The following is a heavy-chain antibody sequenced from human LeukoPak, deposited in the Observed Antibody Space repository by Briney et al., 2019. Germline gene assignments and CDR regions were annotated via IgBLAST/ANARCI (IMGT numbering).Heavy chain of an antibody. CDR1: GFTFSSYW. V-gene: IGHV3-74*01. CDR3: LYWGYFQH. Sequence: GGSLRLSCAASGFTFSSYWMQWVRQVPNQGLMWVSRINSDETISEYVDSVNVRVTIYRDNAKNTLYLQMNSLRAEDTAVYFCLYWGYFQHWGQGTLVTVSS. CDR2: INSDETIS. J-gene: IGHJ1*01. D-gene: IGHD2-15*01.